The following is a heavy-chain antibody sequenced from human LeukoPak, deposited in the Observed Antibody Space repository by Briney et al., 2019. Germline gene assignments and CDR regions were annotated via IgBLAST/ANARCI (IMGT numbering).Heavy chain of an antibody. CDR3: ARLVSLRFGVYYYYMDV. D-gene: IGHD3-10*01. J-gene: IGHJ6*03. CDR2: INHSGST. Sequence: SLTLSFPCDVYGGFFSGQYWRWIRQPPGKGLEWIGEINHSGSTNHNTSLKSRVTISVDTSKNLFSLKLSSVTAADTAVYYCARLVSLRFGVYYYYMDVWGKGTTVTIS. V-gene: IGHV4-34*01. CDR1: GGFFSGQY.